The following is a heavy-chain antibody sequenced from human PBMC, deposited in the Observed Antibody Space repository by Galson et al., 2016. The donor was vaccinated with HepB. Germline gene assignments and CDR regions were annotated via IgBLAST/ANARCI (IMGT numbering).Heavy chain of an antibody. D-gene: IGHD1-14*01. Sequence: SLRLSCAAPGFPFRDYSMAWIRQAPGKGLEWGSYISSTGNTTYYADSVTGRFTSSRDNAKNSLYLRTNSLRAEDTAIYFCARDGLGEPAIINAFDVWGQGTVVTVSS. CDR1: GFPFRDYS. CDR2: ISSTGNTT. V-gene: IGHV3-11*01. J-gene: IGHJ3*01. CDR3: ARDGLGEPAIINAFDV.